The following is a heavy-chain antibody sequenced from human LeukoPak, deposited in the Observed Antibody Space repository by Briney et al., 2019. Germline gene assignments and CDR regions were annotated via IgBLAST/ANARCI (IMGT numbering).Heavy chain of an antibody. CDR1: GFTFSSYE. CDR2: ISSSGSTI. Sequence: GGSLRLSCAASGFTFSSYEMNWVRQAPGKGLEWVSYISSSGSTIYYADSVKGRFTISRDNAKNSLYLQMNSLRAEDTAVYYCAILVRGNKLEVYDVWGKGTTVTVSS. J-gene: IGHJ6*04. D-gene: IGHD3-10*01. V-gene: IGHV3-48*03. CDR3: AILVRGNKLEVYDV.